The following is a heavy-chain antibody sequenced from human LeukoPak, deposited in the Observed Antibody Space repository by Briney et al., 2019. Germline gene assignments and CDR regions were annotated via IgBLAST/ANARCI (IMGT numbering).Heavy chain of an antibody. CDR1: GFTFSSYA. V-gene: IGHV3-48*01. Sequence: GGPLRLSCAASGFTFSSYAMSWVRQAPGKGLEWVSYISSSSSTIYYADSVKGRFTISRDNAKNSLYLQMNSLRAEDTAVYYCARSSSWYPNWFDPWGQGTLVTVSS. CDR2: ISSSSSTI. D-gene: IGHD6-13*01. J-gene: IGHJ5*02. CDR3: ARSSSWYPNWFDP.